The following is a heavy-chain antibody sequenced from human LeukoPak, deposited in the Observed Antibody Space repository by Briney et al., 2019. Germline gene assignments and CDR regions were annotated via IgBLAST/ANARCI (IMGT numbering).Heavy chain of an antibody. J-gene: IGHJ4*02. CDR1: GGTFSSYA. D-gene: IGHD3-22*01. V-gene: IGHV1-69*05. Sequence: SVKVSGKPSGGTFSSYAINWVRQAPGQGLEWMGRVFATPNYAPRFQGRVTITTDESTSIVYMELRSLRSDDTAVYYCARGLSYYYDSSGYYYDHFDYWGQGTLVTVSS. CDR3: ARGLSYYYDSSGYYYDHFDY. CDR2: VFATP.